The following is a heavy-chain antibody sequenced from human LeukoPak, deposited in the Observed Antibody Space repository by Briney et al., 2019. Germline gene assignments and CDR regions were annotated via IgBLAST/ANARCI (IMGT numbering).Heavy chain of an antibody. D-gene: IGHD5-18*01. V-gene: IGHV1-69*13. CDR1: GGAFSDYI. Sequence: ASVKVSCKASGGAFSDYIFSWVRQAPGQGLEWMGGIVPKFGTTNYAQKFVGRITMAADESTSTAYMELSSLRPDDTAVYYCVREDSSGRAQDDDTTIYSELWGQGSLVTVSS. CDR3: VREDSSGRAQDDDTTIYSEL. J-gene: IGHJ4*02. CDR2: IVPKFGTT.